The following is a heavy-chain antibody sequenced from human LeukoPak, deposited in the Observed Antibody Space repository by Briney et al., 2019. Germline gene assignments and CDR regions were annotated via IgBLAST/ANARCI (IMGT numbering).Heavy chain of an antibody. D-gene: IGHD3-16*01. CDR3: TRDGGEGGNSAFDI. V-gene: IGHV3-72*01. CDR1: EFTFSDSI. J-gene: IGHJ3*02. Sequence: GGSLRFSCAASEFTFSDSILDWVRQAPGKGLEWVGRIRRGTSRYTTEYAASVKGRFIISRDDSENSLYLHMNSLKTEDTALYYCTRDGGEGGNSAFDIWGQGTMVTVSS. CDR2: IRRGTSRYTT.